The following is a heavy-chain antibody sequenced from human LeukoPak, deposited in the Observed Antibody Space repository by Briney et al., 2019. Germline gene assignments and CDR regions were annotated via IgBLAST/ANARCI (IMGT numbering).Heavy chain of an antibody. CDR1: GFTFSDYS. D-gene: IGHD6-19*01. CDR3: ARASVAFYYYYGMDV. J-gene: IGHJ6*02. CDR2: ISSSSSYI. V-gene: IGHV3-21*04. Sequence: GGSLRLSCAASGFTFSDYSMNWVRQAPGKGLEWVSSISSSSSYIYYADSVKGRFTISRDNAKNSLYLQMNSLRAEDTAVYYCARASVAFYYYYGMDVWGQGTTVTVSS.